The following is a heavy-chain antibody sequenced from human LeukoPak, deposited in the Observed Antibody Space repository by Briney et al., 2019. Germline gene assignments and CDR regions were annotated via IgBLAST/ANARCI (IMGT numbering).Heavy chain of an antibody. CDR2: MNPDNGNT. Sequence: ASVKVSCKTSGYRFTNFDINWVRQPPGQGLEWMGWMNPDNGNTGYAQKFQGRVSMSGDTSISTAFTVLSSLRSDDTAVYFCARGPRESSSSDYWGQGTLVTVSS. V-gene: IGHV1-8*01. CDR1: GYRFTNFD. D-gene: IGHD6-13*01. CDR3: ARGPRESSSSDY. J-gene: IGHJ4*02.